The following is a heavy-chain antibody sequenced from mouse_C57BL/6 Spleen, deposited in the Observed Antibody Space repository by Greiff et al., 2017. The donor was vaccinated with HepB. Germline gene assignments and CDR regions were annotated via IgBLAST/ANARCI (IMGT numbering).Heavy chain of an antibody. D-gene: IGHD1-1*01. CDR2: IYPGDGDT. CDR3: ARSFATVVDDAMDY. Sequence: QVQLQQSGPELVKPGASVKISCKASGYAFSSSWMHWVKQRPGKGLEWIGRIYPGDGDTNYNGKFKGKATLTADKSSSTAYMQLSSLTSEDSAVYFCARSFATVVDDAMDYWGQGTSVTVSS. J-gene: IGHJ4*01. V-gene: IGHV1-82*01. CDR1: GYAFSSSW.